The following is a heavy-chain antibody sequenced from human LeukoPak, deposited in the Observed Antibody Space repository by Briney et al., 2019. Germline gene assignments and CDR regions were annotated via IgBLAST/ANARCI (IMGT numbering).Heavy chain of an antibody. Sequence: GGSLRLSCAVSGFTFSSCSMNWVRQAPGKGLEWVSSISSSGSYIYYADSVKGRFTISRDNAKNSLYLQMNSLRAEDTAVYYCARDLRSYGFREDDAFDIWGQGTMVTVSS. CDR3: ARDLRSYGFREDDAFDI. V-gene: IGHV3-21*01. CDR2: ISSSGSYI. J-gene: IGHJ3*02. D-gene: IGHD5-18*01. CDR1: GFTFSSCS.